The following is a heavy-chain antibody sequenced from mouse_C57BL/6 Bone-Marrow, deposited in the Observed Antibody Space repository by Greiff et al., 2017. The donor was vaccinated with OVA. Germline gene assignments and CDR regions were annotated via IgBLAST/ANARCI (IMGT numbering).Heavy chain of an antibody. D-gene: IGHD3-3*01. CDR2: IYPRSGNT. CDR3: AREGGTSPAWFAY. CDR1: GYTFTSYG. Sequence: QVHVKQSGAELARPGASVKLSCKASGYTFTSYGISWVKQRTGQGLEWIGEIYPRSGNTYYNEKFKGKATLTADKSSSTAYMELRSLTSEDSAVYFCAREGGTSPAWFAYWGQGTLVTVSA. J-gene: IGHJ3*01. V-gene: IGHV1-81*01.